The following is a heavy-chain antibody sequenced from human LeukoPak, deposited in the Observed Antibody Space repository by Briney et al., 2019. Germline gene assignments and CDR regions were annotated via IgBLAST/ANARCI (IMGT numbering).Heavy chain of an antibody. CDR3: AKAANEWELLAGYFDY. J-gene: IGHJ4*02. CDR2: IYSGGSI. Sequence: GGSLRLSCAASGFTVSGNYMSWVRQAPGKGLEWVSVIYSGGSIYYADSVKGRFTISRDNSKNTLYLQMNSLRAEDTAVYYCAKAANEWELLAGYFDYWGQGTLVTVSS. V-gene: IGHV3-66*01. CDR1: GFTVSGNY. D-gene: IGHD1-26*01.